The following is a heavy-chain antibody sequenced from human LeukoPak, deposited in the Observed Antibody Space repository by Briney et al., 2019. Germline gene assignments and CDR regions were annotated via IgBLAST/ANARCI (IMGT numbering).Heavy chain of an antibody. CDR2: IYISGST. V-gene: IGHV4-4*09. CDR1: SGSISSYF. Sequence: PSETLSLTCTVSSGSISSYFWSWIRQPPGKGLEWIGDIYISGSTNYNPSLKSRVTISVGTSKQYFSLNLSSVTAADTAVYYCASGIRKYSSSSWSYYYYYMDVWGKGTTVTVSS. J-gene: IGHJ6*03. D-gene: IGHD6-6*01. CDR3: ASGIRKYSSSSWSYYYYYMDV.